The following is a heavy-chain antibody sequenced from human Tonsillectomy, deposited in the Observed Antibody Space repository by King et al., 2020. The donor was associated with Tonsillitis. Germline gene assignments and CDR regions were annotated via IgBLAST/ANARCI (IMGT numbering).Heavy chain of an antibody. CDR3: TRSQAGSNWFDP. V-gene: IGHV2-70*04. Sequence: TLKESGPALVKPTQTLTLTCTFSGFSLSTDEMRVIWVRQPPGKALEWLARIDWYDEKFYSTSLKTRPTISRDTSKNQVVLRMTNMDPGDTATYYCTRSQAGSNWFDPWGRGTLVTVSS. CDR1: GFSLSTDEMR. J-gene: IGHJ5*02. CDR2: IDWYDEK.